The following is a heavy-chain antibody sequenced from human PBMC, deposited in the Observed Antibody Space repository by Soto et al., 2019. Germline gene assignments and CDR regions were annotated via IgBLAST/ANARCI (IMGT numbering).Heavy chain of an antibody. CDR3: ARLVRQLWSTINWFDP. CDR2: IYYSGST. D-gene: IGHD5-18*01. J-gene: IGHJ5*02. CDR1: GGSISSSSYY. V-gene: IGHV4-39*01. Sequence: SETLSLTCTVSGGSISSSSYYWGWIRQPPGKGLEWIGSIYYSGSTYYNPSLKSRVTISVDTSKNQFSLKLSSVTAADTAVYYCARLVRQLWSTINWFDPWGQGTLVTVSS.